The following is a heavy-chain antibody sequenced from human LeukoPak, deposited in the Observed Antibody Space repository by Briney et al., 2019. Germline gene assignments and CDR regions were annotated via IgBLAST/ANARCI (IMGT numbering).Heavy chain of an antibody. CDR3: ARHHPDVLRILEWLLVFDY. D-gene: IGHD3-3*01. CDR2: IYSGGST. Sequence: PGGSLRLSCAAPGFIVRSNYMSWVRQAPGKGLEWVSVIYSGGSTYYADSVKGRFTISRDNSQNTLYLQMNSLRAEDTAVYYCARHHPDVLRILEWLLVFDYWGQGTLVTVSS. J-gene: IGHJ4*02. V-gene: IGHV3-53*01. CDR1: GFIVRSNY.